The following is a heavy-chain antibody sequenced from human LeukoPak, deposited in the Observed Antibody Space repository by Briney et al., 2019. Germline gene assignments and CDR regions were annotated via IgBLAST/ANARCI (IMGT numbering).Heavy chain of an antibody. CDR3: AKIMTTVTTSDY. J-gene: IGHJ4*02. Sequence: QTGGSLRLSCEASGFTFSSFEMNWVRQAPGKGLEWLSYISSSGGTMYYADSVKGRFTISRDNAKNSLYLQMRSLRAEDTAVYYCAKIMTTVTTSDYWGQGALVTVSS. D-gene: IGHD4-17*01. CDR1: GFTFSSFE. CDR2: ISSSGGTM. V-gene: IGHV3-48*03.